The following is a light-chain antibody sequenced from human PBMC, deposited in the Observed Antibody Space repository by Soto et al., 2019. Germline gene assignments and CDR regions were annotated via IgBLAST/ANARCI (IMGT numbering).Light chain of an antibody. CDR1: QSVSSSY. CDR2: GAS. J-gene: IGKJ1*01. V-gene: IGKV3-20*01. CDR3: QQYGSSPGT. Sequence: EMVLTQSPGTLSLSPGERATLSCRASQSVSSSYLAWYRQKPGQAPRLLIYGASSRATGIPDRFSGSGSGTDFTLTISRLEPEDFAVYYCQQYGSSPGTFGQGTKVDIK.